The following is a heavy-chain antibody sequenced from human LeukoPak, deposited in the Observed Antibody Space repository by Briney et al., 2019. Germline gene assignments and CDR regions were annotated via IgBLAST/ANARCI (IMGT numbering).Heavy chain of an antibody. J-gene: IGHJ4*02. CDR2: ISGSGGST. CDR1: GFTFSSYA. Sequence: GGSLRLSCAASGFTFSSYAMSWVRQAPGKGLEWVSAISGSGGSTYYADSVKGRFTISRDNSENTLYLQMNSLRAEDTAVYYCANRPTLLTMVRGPDDYWRQGTLVTVSS. D-gene: IGHD3-10*01. V-gene: IGHV3-23*01. CDR3: ANRPTLLTMVRGPDDY.